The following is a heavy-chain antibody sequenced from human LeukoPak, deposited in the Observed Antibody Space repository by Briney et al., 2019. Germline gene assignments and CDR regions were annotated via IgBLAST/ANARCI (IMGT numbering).Heavy chain of an antibody. CDR2: INPNSGGT. V-gene: IGHV1-2*02. J-gene: IGHJ6*02. Sequence: ASVKVSCKASGYTFTDYYMHWVRQAPGQGLEWMGWINPNSGGTNYAQKFQGRVTMTRDTSTSTAYMELSSLRSDDTAVYYCARTNYYDSSGYQGAGTYYYGMDVWGPGTTVTVSS. CDR1: GYTFTDYY. D-gene: IGHD3-22*01. CDR3: ARTNYYDSSGYQGAGTYYYGMDV.